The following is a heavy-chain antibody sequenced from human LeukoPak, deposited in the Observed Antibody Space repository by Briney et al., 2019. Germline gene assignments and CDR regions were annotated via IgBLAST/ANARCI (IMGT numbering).Heavy chain of an antibody. Sequence: SETLSLTCTVSGGSISGYYWSWIRQAPGKGLEWIGYIYDSGSTNYNPSLKSRFTISADTSKNRLSLNLSSVTAADTAVYYCARATWCNLPNFWGQGTLVTVSS. D-gene: IGHD2-8*02. CDR2: IYDSGST. CDR1: GGSISGYY. J-gene: IGHJ4*02. CDR3: ARATWCNLPNF. V-gene: IGHV4-59*08.